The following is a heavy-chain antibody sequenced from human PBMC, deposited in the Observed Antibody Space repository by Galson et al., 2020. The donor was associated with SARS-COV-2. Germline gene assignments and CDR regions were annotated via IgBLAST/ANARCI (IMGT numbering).Heavy chain of an antibody. J-gene: IGHJ6*03. V-gene: IGHV4-61*01. CDR1: GGSVSSGSYY. Sequence: SETLSLTCTVSGGSVSSGSYYWSWIRQPPGKGLEWIGHNNYSGSTNYNPTLKSRVTISVDKSKNQFSLKLSSVTAADTAGYYCARRPLLGFYHMDLWGQGTTVTGS. CDR2: NNYSGST. CDR3: ARRPLLGFYHMDL. D-gene: IGHD3-16*01.